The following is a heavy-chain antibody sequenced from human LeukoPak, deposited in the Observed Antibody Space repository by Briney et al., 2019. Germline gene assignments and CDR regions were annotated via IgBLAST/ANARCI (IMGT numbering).Heavy chain of an antibody. V-gene: IGHV2-70*04. CDR2: IDWDDDK. D-gene: IGHD2-21*02. Sequence: SGPALVKPTQTLTLTCTFSGFSLSTSGMRVSWIRQPPGKALEWLARIDWDDDKFYSTSLKTRLTISKDTSKNQVVLTMTNMDPVDTATYYCARTPYCGGDCHVDYWGQGTLVTVSS. CDR3: ARTPYCGGDCHVDY. J-gene: IGHJ4*02. CDR1: GFSLSTSGMR.